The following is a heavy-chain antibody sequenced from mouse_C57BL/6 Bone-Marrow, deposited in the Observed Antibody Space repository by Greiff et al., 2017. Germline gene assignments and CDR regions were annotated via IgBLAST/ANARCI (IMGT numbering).Heavy chain of an antibody. CDR3: ARGDGYDGLMDY. J-gene: IGHJ4*01. Sequence: VQLQQPGAELVKPGASVKMSCKASGYTFTSYWITWVKQRPGQGLEWIGDIYPGSGSTNYNEKFKSKATLTVDTSSSTAYMQLSSLTSEDSAVYYCARGDGYDGLMDYWGQGTSVTVSS. D-gene: IGHD2-2*01. CDR2: IYPGSGST. CDR1: GYTFTSYW. V-gene: IGHV1-55*01.